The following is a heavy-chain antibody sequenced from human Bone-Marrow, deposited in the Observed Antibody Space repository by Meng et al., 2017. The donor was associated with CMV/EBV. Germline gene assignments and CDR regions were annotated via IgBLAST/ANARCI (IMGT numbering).Heavy chain of an antibody. J-gene: IGHJ6*02. CDR1: GFTFSSYW. D-gene: IGHD2-2*01. CDR2: INSDGSST. Sequence: GESLKISCAASGFTFSSYWMHWVRQAPGKGLVWVSRINSDGSSTSYADSVKGRFTISRDNAKNSLYLQMNSLRAEDTAVYYCARDGYCSSTSCLYYYYYGMDVWGQGTTVTVSS. V-gene: IGHV3-74*01. CDR3: ARDGYCSSTSCLYYYYYGMDV.